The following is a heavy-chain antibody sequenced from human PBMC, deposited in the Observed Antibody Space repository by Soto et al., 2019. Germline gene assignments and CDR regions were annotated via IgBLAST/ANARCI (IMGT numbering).Heavy chain of an antibody. CDR1: GFTFSSYW. CDR3: AREMNQLLGYYYYGMDV. CDR2: IKQDGSEK. D-gene: IGHD2-2*01. J-gene: IGHJ6*02. V-gene: IGHV3-7*01. Sequence: GGSLRLSWSASGFTFSSYWMSWVRQAPGKGLEWVANIKQDGSEKYYVDSVKGRFTISRDNAKNSLYLQMNSLRAEDTAVYYCAREMNQLLGYYYYGMDVWGQGTAVTVSS.